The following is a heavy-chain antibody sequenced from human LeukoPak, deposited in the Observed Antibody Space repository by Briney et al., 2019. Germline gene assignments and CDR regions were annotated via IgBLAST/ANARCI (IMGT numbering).Heavy chain of an antibody. CDR3: ARTAMAWELDY. Sequence: QPGGSLRLSCAASGFTFSSYSMNWVRQAPGKGLEWVSYISSSSSTIYYADSVKGRFTISRDNAKNSLYLQMNSLRAEDTAVYYCARTAMAWELDYWGQGTLVTVSS. CDR1: GFTFSSYS. J-gene: IGHJ4*02. V-gene: IGHV3-48*01. D-gene: IGHD5-18*01. CDR2: ISSSSSTI.